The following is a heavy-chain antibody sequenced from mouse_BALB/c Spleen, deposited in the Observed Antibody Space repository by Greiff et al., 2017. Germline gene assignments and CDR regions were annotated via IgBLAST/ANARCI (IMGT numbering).Heavy chain of an antibody. CDR2: ISSGGST. CDR3: ARGEGNYDYYAMDY. Sequence: EVMLVESGGGLVKPGGSLKLSCAASGFTFSSYAMSWVRQTPEKRLEWVASISSGGSTYYPDSVKGRFTISRDNARNILYLQMSSLRSEDTAMYYCARGEGNYDYYAMDYWGQGTSVTVSS. D-gene: IGHD2-1*01. V-gene: IGHV5-6-5*01. J-gene: IGHJ4*01. CDR1: GFTFSSYA.